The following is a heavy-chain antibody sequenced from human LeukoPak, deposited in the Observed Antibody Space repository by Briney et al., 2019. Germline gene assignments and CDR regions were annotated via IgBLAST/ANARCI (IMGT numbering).Heavy chain of an antibody. CDR3: ARDSTLTGDGSLDY. Sequence: SETLSLTWTVSGSSISSSYCSWIRQPPGKGLEWIGYIYYSGSTNYNPSLKSRVTISVDTSKNQFSLKLSYVTAADTAVYYCARDSTLTGDGSLDYWGQGTLVTVSS. V-gene: IGHV4-59*01. CDR1: GSSISSSY. J-gene: IGHJ4*02. CDR2: IYYSGST. D-gene: IGHD7-27*01.